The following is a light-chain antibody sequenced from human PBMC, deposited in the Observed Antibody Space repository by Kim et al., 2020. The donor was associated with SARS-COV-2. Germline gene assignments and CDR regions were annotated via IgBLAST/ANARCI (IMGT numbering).Light chain of an antibody. CDR3: QVWDSSPV. CDR1: NIGRRN. Sequence: SYELTQPLSVSVALGQTAKITCGGDNIGRRNVHWYQQKPGQAPVLVIYRDNNRPSGIPERFSGSNSGNTATLTISRAQAEDEADYYCQVWDSSPVFGGGTQLTVL. J-gene: IGLJ3*02. V-gene: IGLV3-9*01. CDR2: RDN.